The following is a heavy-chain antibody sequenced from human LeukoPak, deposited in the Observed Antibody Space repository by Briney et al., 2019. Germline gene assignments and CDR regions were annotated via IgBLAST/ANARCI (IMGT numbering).Heavy chain of an antibody. CDR3: ARTSYGGNSFDY. Sequence: GGSLRLSCAASGFTFSSYGMHWVRQAPGKGLEWVAFIRYDGSNKYYAGSVKGRFTISRDNSKNTLYLQMNSLGAEDTAVYYCARTSYGGNSFDYWGQGTLVTVSS. CDR2: IRYDGSNK. CDR1: GFTFSSYG. D-gene: IGHD4-23*01. V-gene: IGHV3-30*02. J-gene: IGHJ4*02.